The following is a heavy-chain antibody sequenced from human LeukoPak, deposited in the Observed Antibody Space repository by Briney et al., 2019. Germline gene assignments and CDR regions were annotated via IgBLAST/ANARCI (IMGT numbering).Heavy chain of an antibody. J-gene: IGHJ4*02. V-gene: IGHV3-21*03. CDR2: IDNTGSYI. D-gene: IGHD6-6*01. Sequence: GGSLRLSCAASGFTVSGNYMSWVRQAPGKGLEWVSSIDNTGSYIYYIDSVRGRFTLSRDNAKTSVYLQVNSLRAEDTAVYYCTSSTGFGKYFDYWGQGILVTVSS. CDR1: GFTVSGNY. CDR3: TSSTGFGKYFDY.